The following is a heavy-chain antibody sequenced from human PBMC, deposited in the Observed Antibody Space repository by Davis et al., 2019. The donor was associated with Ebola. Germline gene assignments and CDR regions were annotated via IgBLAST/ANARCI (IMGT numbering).Heavy chain of an antibody. CDR2: INPHNGNT. Sequence: ASVKVSCKASGYTFTSYGITWVRQAPGQGLEWMGWINPHNGNTNYAQNVQGRVTMTTDTSTSTAYMELSSLRAEDMAVYYCARDRWADGYNYWRWGYFDLWGRGTLVTVSS. CDR3: ARDRWADGYNYWRWGYFDL. D-gene: IGHD5-24*01. J-gene: IGHJ2*01. V-gene: IGHV1-18*03. CDR1: GYTFTSYG.